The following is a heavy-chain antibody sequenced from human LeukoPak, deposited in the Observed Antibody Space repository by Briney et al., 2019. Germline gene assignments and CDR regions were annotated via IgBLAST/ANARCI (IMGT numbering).Heavy chain of an antibody. J-gene: IGHJ4*02. CDR2: IWYDGSKK. CDR3: ARDKGNYDSGTSHFDY. D-gene: IGHD3-10*01. V-gene: IGHV3-33*08. CDR1: GFTFSSYA. Sequence: GGSLRLSCAASGFTFSSYAMSWVRQAPGKGLEWVALIWYDGSKKYYADSVKGRFTISRDDSKNTLWLQMNSLRAEDTAVYYCARDKGNYDSGTSHFDYWGQGTLVTVSS.